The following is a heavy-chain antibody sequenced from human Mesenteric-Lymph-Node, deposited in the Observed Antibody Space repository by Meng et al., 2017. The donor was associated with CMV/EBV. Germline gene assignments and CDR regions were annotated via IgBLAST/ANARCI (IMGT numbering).Heavy chain of an antibody. D-gene: IGHD6-13*01. CDR2: IYGDDDK. Sequence: SLSTSGVGVGWIRQSPGKDLEWLGLIYGDDDKHYSPSLKSRVTITKDTSRNQVFLTMTNVDPADTATYYCAHRPSSSTWYRGAEYFQHWGQGTLVTVSS. CDR3: AHRPSSSTWYRGAEYFQH. CDR1: SLSTSGVG. J-gene: IGHJ1*01. V-gene: IGHV2-5*02.